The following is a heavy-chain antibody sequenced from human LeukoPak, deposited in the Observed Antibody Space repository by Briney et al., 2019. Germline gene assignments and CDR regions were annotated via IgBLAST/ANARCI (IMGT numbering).Heavy chain of an antibody. Sequence: SETLSLTCTVSGGSISSYYWSWIRQSPGKGLEWIGYIYYSGSTNYNPSLKSRVTISVDTSKNQFSLKLSSVTAADTAVYYCARVAGTQQLGYWGQGTLVTVSS. J-gene: IGHJ4*02. CDR1: GGSISSYY. CDR2: IYYSGST. D-gene: IGHD6-13*01. V-gene: IGHV4-59*08. CDR3: ARVAGTQQLGY.